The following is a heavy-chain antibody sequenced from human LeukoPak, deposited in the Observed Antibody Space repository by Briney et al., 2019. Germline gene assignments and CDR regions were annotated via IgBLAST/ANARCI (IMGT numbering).Heavy chain of an antibody. J-gene: IGHJ6*02. CDR2: ISYDGSNK. D-gene: IGHD4-17*01. CDR3: AKDLQDYGDYYYGMDV. CDR1: GFTFSSYG. Sequence: PGGSLRLSCAASGFTFSSYGMHWVRQAPGKGLEWVAVISYDGSNKYYADSVKGRFTISRDKSKNTLYLQMNSLRAEDTAVYYCAKDLQDYGDYYYGMDVWGQGTTVTVSS. V-gene: IGHV3-30*18.